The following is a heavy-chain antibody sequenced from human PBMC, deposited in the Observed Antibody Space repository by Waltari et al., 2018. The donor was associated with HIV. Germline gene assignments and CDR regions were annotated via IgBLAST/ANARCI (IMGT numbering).Heavy chain of an antibody. Sequence: QVQLVESGGGVVQPGRSQRLPCAASGFTFSKSAIHWVRQAPGKGLEWVAVISFDGTNTYYADSVKGRFTISRDNSKNTLYLQMNSLRAEDTAVYYCARDSEMFVGGDYWGQGTLVTVSS. V-gene: IGHV3-30*04. CDR3: ARDSEMFVGGDY. CDR2: ISFDGTNT. D-gene: IGHD3-16*01. CDR1: GFTFSKSA. J-gene: IGHJ4*02.